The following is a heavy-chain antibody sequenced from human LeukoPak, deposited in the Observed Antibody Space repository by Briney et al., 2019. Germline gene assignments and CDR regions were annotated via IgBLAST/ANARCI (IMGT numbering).Heavy chain of an antibody. CDR3: ARGQENGMDV. CDR1: GGSISDYY. Sequence: SETLSLTCTVSGGSISDYYWSWIRQPPGKGLEWIGEINHSGSTNYNPSLKSRVTISVDTSKNQFSLKLSSVTAADTAVYYCARGQENGMDVWGQGTTVTVSS. V-gene: IGHV4-34*01. CDR2: INHSGST. J-gene: IGHJ6*02.